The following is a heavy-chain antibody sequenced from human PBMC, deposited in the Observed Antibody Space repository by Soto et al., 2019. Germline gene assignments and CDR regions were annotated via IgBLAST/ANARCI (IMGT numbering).Heavy chain of an antibody. CDR2: ISYDGSNK. J-gene: IGHJ4*02. D-gene: IGHD3-22*01. CDR1: GFTFSSYG. CDR3: AKDSGDSSGYPDY. Sequence: QVQLVESGGGVVQPGRSLRLSCAASGFTFSSYGMHWVRQAPGKGLEWVAVISYDGSNKYYADSVKGRFTISRDNSKNPLYLQMNGLRAEDTAVYYCAKDSGDSSGYPDYWGQGTLVTVSS. V-gene: IGHV3-30*18.